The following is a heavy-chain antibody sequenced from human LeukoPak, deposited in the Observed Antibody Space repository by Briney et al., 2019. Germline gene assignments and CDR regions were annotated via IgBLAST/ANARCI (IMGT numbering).Heavy chain of an antibody. D-gene: IGHD2-15*01. CDR3: AKQIGYCSGGNCYFTY. CDR2: ISGSGGST. J-gene: IGHJ4*02. CDR1: GFIFSNYG. V-gene: IGHV3-23*01. Sequence: GGSLRLSCAASGFIFSNYGMNWVRQAPGKGLEWVSAISGSGGSTYYADSVKGRFTISRDNSKNTLFLQMNSLRAEDTAVYYCAKQIGYCSGGNCYFTYWGQGTLVTVSS.